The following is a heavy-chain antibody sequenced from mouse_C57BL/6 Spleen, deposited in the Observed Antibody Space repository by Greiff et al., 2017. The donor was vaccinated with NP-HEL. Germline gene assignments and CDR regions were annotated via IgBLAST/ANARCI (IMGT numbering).Heavy chain of an antibody. V-gene: IGHV6-3*01. J-gene: IGHJ3*01. CDR1: GFTFSNYW. CDR3: TGKDDYDGFAY. Sequence: EVKLVESGGGLVQPGGSMKLSCVASGFTFSNYWMNWVRQSPEKGLEWVAQIRLKSDNYATHYAESVKGRFTISRDDSKSSVYLQMNNLRAEGTGIYYCTGKDDYDGFAYWGQGTLVTVSA. CDR2: IRLKSDNYAT. D-gene: IGHD2-4*01.